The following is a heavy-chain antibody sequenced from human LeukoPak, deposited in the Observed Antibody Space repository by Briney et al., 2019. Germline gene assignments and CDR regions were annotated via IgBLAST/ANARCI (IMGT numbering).Heavy chain of an antibody. Sequence: GRSRRLSCVASGFTFSQFAMHWVRQAPGKGPEWVSLISSDATNKYYADSVKGRFTISRDNSRNTLYLQMNSLRAEDTAVYYCAKLGQIRHFDFVNWFDSWGQGTLVIVSS. J-gene: IGHJ5*01. CDR2: ISSDATNK. CDR1: GFTFSQFA. D-gene: IGHD3-9*01. CDR3: AKLGQIRHFDFVNWFDS. V-gene: IGHV3-30*18.